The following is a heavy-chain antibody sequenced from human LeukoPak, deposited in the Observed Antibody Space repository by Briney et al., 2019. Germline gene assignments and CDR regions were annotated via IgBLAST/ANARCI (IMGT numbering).Heavy chain of an antibody. CDR2: IYYSGST. CDR3: ARDLRPYEGGNWFDP. D-gene: IGHD2-15*01. V-gene: IGHV4-59*01. J-gene: IGHJ5*02. Sequence: PSETLSLTCTVSGGSISSYYWSWIRQPPGKGLEWIGYIYYSGSTNYNPSLKSRVTISVDTSKNQFSLKLSSVTAADTAVYYCARDLRPYEGGNWFDPWGQETLVTVSS. CDR1: GGSISSYY.